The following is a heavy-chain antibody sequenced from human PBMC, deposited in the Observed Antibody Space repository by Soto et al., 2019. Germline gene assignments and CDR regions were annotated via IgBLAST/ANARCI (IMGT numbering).Heavy chain of an antibody. Sequence: QLLESGGGLVQPGGSLRLSCVASGFTLRNHVVTWVRRTPGKGLECVSSITGSGGDTYYADSVKGRFTISRDDSRNTLFLPMRRLTTGGAALFVCGLWFDDSRLRGEFWGGPLDFWGQGTLVTVSS. CDR1: GFTLRNHV. CDR2: ITGSGGDT. D-gene: IGHD3-10*01. CDR3: GLWFDDSRLRGEFWGGPLDF. J-gene: IGHJ4*02. V-gene: IGHV3-23*01.